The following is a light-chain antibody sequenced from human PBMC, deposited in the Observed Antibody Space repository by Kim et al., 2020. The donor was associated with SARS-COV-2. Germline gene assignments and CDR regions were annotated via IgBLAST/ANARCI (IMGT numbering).Light chain of an antibody. CDR3: QAWDSSTHWV. CDR1: KLGDKY. J-gene: IGLJ3*02. CDR2: QDS. V-gene: IGLV3-1*01. Sequence: SYELTQPPSVSVSSGQTASITCSGDKLGDKYACWYQQKPCQSPVLVIYQDSKRPSGIPERFSGSNSGNTATLTISGTQAMDEADYYCQAWDSSTHWVFGGGTKLTIL.